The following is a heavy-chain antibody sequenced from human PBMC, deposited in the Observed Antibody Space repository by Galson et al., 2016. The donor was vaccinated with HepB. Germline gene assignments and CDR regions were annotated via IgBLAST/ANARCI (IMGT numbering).Heavy chain of an antibody. CDR2: IYHDGTT. CDR3: ARPTGKRFDP. V-gene: IGHV4-4*02. Sequence: SETLSLTCAVSGVSISSNNWWSWVRQPPGKGLEWLGEIYHDGTTHYNPSLTSRVTISLDKAKNQFSLEGNSGTAADTALYYCARPTGKRFDPWGPGTRVIVSS. CDR1: GVSISSNNW. J-gene: IGHJ5*02.